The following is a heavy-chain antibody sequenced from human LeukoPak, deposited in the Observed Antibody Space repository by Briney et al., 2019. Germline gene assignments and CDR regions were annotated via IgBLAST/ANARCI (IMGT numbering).Heavy chain of an antibody. CDR3: AKLSGYPQSGSYWFDP. Sequence: GGSLRLSCAASGFTFSSYGMSWVRQAPGKGLEWVSAISGSGGSTYYADSVKGRFTISRDDSKNTLYLQMNSLRAEDTAVYYCAKLSGYPQSGSYWFDPWGQGTLVTVSS. CDR1: GFTFSSYG. D-gene: IGHD3-22*01. CDR2: ISGSGGST. V-gene: IGHV3-23*01. J-gene: IGHJ5*02.